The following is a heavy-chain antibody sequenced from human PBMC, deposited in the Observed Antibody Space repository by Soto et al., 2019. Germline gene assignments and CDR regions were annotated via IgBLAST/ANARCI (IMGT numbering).Heavy chain of an antibody. Sequence: SVKVSCKASGGTFSSYAISWVRQAPGQGLEWMGGIIPIFGTANYAQKFQGRVTITADESTSTAYMELSSLRSEDTAVYYCARDTSPPITMVRGVIISYGMDVWGQGTTVTVSS. V-gene: IGHV1-69*13. CDR2: IIPIFGTA. CDR3: ARDTSPPITMVRGVIISYGMDV. J-gene: IGHJ6*02. CDR1: GGTFSSYA. D-gene: IGHD3-10*01.